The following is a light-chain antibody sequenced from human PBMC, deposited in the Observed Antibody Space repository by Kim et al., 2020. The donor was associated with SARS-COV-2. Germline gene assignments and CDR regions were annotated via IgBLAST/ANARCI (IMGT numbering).Light chain of an antibody. CDR1: TGAVTSGHY. Sequence: PGGTVTLTGGSSTGAVTSGHYSYWFQQKPGQAPRTLIYHTSNKLSWTPARFSGSLLGGKAALTLSGAQPEDEAEYYCLLSYGGSRVFGGGTQLTVL. CDR2: HTS. V-gene: IGLV7-46*01. CDR3: LLSYGGSRV. J-gene: IGLJ2*01.